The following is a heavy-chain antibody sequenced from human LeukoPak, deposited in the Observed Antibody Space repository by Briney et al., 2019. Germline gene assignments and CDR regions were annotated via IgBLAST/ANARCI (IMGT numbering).Heavy chain of an antibody. J-gene: IGHJ6*02. CDR1: GFTFSSYS. CDR3: AREGLVVVTAIIYDYYGMDV. D-gene: IGHD2-21*02. Sequence: PGGSLRLSCAASGFTFSSYSMNWVRQAPGKGLEWVSYISSSSSTIYYADSVKGRFTISRDNAKNSLYLQMNSLRDEDTAVYYCAREGLVVVTAIIYDYYGMDVWGQGTTVTVSS. V-gene: IGHV3-48*02. CDR2: ISSSSSTI.